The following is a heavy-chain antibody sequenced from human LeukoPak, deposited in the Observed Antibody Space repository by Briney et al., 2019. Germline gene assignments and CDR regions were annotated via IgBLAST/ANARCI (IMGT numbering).Heavy chain of an antibody. Sequence: GGSLRLSCAASGFNFNMYSMHWVRQAPGKGLEWVSYIINSGKTIYYTDSVKGRFTISRDNAKNSLFLQMNSLRVEDTAVYYCAREGGGQGHGWYYDIWGRGTLVTVSS. V-gene: IGHV3-48*04. J-gene: IGHJ2*01. CDR2: IINSGKTI. CDR1: GFNFNMYS. D-gene: IGHD2-15*01. CDR3: AREGGGQGHGWYYDI.